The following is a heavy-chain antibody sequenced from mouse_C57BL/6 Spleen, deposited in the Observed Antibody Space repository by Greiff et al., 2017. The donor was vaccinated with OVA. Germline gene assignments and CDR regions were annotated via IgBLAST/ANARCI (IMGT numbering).Heavy chain of an antibody. J-gene: IGHJ3*01. CDR2: ISSGGSYT. V-gene: IGHV5-6*01. CDR3: ARQGGNYAFAY. CDR1: GFTFSSYG. Sequence: EVMLVESGGDLVKPGGSLKLSCAASGFTFSSYGMSWVRQTPDKRLEWVATISSGGSYTYYPDSVKGRFTISRDNAKNTLYLQMSSLKSEDTAMYYCARQGGNYAFAYWGQGTLVTVSA. D-gene: IGHD2-1*01.